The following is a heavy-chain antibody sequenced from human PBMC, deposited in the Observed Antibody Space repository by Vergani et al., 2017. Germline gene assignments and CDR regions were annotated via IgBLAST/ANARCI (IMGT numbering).Heavy chain of an antibody. Sequence: QVQLMQSGPVMKKPGGSMKVSCQASESTFSDYNIHLVRQAPGQGLQWMGWISPKTGETDYLQRFQDRVTMTRDASTKTVYLKMTRLTSDDTAIYYCAHSWNFGRRDWFDSWGPGTLVTVSS. CDR3: AHSWNFGRRDWFDS. V-gene: IGHV1-2*02. D-gene: IGHD1-26*01. CDR2: ISPKTGET. J-gene: IGHJ5*01. CDR1: ESTFSDYN.